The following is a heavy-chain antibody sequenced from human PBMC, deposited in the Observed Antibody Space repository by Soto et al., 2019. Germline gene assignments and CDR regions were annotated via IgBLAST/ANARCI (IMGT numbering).Heavy chain of an antibody. J-gene: IGHJ2*01. Sequence: QVQLVQSGAEVKKPGASVKVSCKASGYTFTSYDINWVRQATGQGLEWMGWMNPNSGNTCYAQKFQGRVTMTRNTSISTAYMELSSLRSEDTAVYYCARGYCSGGSCYALWYFDLWGRGTLVTVSS. CDR1: GYTFTSYD. D-gene: IGHD2-15*01. CDR3: ARGYCSGGSCYALWYFDL. CDR2: MNPNSGNT. V-gene: IGHV1-8*01.